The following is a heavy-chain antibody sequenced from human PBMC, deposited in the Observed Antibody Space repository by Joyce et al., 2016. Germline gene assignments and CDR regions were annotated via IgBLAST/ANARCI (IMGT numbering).Heavy chain of an antibody. J-gene: IGHJ4*02. CDR3: ARQSSHSSGYYYLDH. D-gene: IGHD3-22*01. CDR1: GNSFTNNW. CDR2: IYPSDSDT. V-gene: IGHV5-51*01. Sequence: KISCKGSGNSFTNNWIGWVRQMPGKGLEWMGIIYPSDSDTRYSPSFQGQVTISADKSFSTAYLQWSSLKASDTAMYYCARQSSHSSGYYYLDHWGQGTLVTVSS.